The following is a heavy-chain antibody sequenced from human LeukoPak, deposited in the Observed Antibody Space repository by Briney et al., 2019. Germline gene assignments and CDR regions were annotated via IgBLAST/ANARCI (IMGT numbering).Heavy chain of an antibody. J-gene: IGHJ4*02. CDR2: INPNSGGT. Sequence: ASVKVSCKASGYTFTSYGISWVRQAPGQGLEWMGWINPNSGGTNYAQKFQGRVTMTTDTSTSTAYMELRSLGSDETAVYYCARVGLLTGYYFFDYWGQGTLVTVSS. CDR3: ARVGLLTGYYFFDY. V-gene: IGHV1-18*01. CDR1: GYTFTSYG. D-gene: IGHD3-9*01.